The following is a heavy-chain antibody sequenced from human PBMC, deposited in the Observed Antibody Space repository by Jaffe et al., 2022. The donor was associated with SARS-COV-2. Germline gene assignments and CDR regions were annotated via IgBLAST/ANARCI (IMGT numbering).Heavy chain of an antibody. CDR3: ARGGLAAADGYYYYMDV. D-gene: IGHD6-25*01. CDR1: GYTFTNYY. CDR2: INPSGGRT. V-gene: IGHV1-46*03. Sequence: QVQMVQSGAEVKKPGASVKVSCKASGYTFTNYYIHWVRQAPGQGLEWMGIINPSGGRTVYAQKLQGRVTMTRDTSTSTVYMELSSLRSEDTAVYYCARGGLAAADGYYYYMDVWGKGTAVTVSS. J-gene: IGHJ6*03.